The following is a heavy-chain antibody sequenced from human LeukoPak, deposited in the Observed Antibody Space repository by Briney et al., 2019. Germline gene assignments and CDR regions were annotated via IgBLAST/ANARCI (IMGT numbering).Heavy chain of an antibody. Sequence: GGSLTLSCAASGFTFSSYGMSWVRQAPGKGLEWVSGISGSGGSTYYADSVKGRFTISRDNSKNTLYLQMNSLRVEDTAVYYCAKSWNYYDSSGDDALDIWGQGTMVTVFS. CDR3: AKSWNYYDSSGDDALDI. CDR1: GFTFSSYG. J-gene: IGHJ3*02. CDR2: ISGSGGST. V-gene: IGHV3-23*01. D-gene: IGHD3-22*01.